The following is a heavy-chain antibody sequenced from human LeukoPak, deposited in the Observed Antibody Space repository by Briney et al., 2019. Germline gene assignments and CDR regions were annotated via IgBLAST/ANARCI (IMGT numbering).Heavy chain of an antibody. CDR2: IVVGSGNT. CDR3: AADGATYCDGDCFDL. J-gene: IGHJ4*02. Sequence: ASVKVSCKASGFTVTSSAMQWVRQARGQRLEWIGWIVVGSGNTNYAQKFQERVTITRDRSTSTVYMEMSSLRSEDTAMYYCAADGATYCDGDCFDLWGQGTLVTVFS. V-gene: IGHV1-58*02. D-gene: IGHD2-21*02. CDR1: GFTVTSSA.